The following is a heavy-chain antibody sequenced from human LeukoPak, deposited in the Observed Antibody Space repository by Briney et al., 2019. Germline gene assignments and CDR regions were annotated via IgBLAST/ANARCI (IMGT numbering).Heavy chain of an antibody. D-gene: IGHD6-6*01. CDR2: IIPIFGTA. Sequence: SVKVSCKASGYTFTSYAISWVRQAPGQGLEWMGGIIPIFGTANYAQKFQGRVTITADESTSTAYMELSSLRSEDTAVYYCARLPLRSIAVGYYGMDVWGQGTTVTVSS. J-gene: IGHJ6*02. CDR1: GYTFTSYA. CDR3: ARLPLRSIAVGYYGMDV. V-gene: IGHV1-69*13.